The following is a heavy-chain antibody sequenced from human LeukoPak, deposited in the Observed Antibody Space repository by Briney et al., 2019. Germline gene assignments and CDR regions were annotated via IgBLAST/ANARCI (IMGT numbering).Heavy chain of an antibody. D-gene: IGHD6-25*01. CDR3: ARDRAYSSGTIPFDP. V-gene: IGHV4-39*02. Sequence: PSETLSLTCTVSGGSISSSSYYWGWIRQPPGKGLEWIGSIYYSGSTYYNPSLKSRVTISVDTSKNQFSLKLSSVTAADTAVYYCARDRAYSSGTIPFDPWGQGTLVTVSS. J-gene: IGHJ5*02. CDR1: GGSISSSSYY. CDR2: IYYSGST.